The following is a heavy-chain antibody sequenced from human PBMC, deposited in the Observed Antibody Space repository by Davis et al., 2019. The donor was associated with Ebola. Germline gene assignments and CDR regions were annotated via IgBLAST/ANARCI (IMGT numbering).Heavy chain of an antibody. CDR3: ARHSNVFYYYFGMDV. CDR2: IYPGDSDT. Sequence: GESLKISCKGSGYSFTSYWNGWVRHMRGKGLEWMGIIYPGDSDTSYSPCFQCQVTISADKSISTAYLQWSSLKASDTARYYCARHSNVFYYYFGMDVWGKGTTVTVSS. J-gene: IGHJ6*04. V-gene: IGHV5-51*01. CDR1: GYSFTSYW. D-gene: IGHD4-11*01.